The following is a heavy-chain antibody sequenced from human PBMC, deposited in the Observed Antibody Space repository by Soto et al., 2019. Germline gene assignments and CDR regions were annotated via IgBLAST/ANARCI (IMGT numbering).Heavy chain of an antibody. CDR3: ARDNDASSGYHYGGAFDI. J-gene: IGHJ3*02. CDR2: IIPIFGTA. Sequence: QVQLVQSGAEVKKPGSSVKVSCKASGGTFSSYAISWVRQAPGQGLEWMGGIIPIFGTANYAQKFQGRVTITADESTSTAYMELSSLRSEDTAVYYCARDNDASSGYHYGGAFDIWGQGTMVTVSS. CDR1: GGTFSSYA. D-gene: IGHD3-22*01. V-gene: IGHV1-69*01.